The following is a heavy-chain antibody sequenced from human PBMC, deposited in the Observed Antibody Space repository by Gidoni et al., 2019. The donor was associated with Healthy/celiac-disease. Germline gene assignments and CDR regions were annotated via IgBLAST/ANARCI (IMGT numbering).Heavy chain of an antibody. CDR1: GFTFSSYS. CDR2: ISSSSSYI. V-gene: IGHV3-21*01. Sequence: EVQLVESGGGLVKPGGSLRLSCAASGFTFSSYSMNWVRQAQGKGLEWVSSISSSSSYIYYADSVKGRFTISRDNAKNSLYLQMNSLRAEDTAVYYCARENSDSSGYYSNWFDPWGQGTLVTVSS. CDR3: ARENSDSSGYYSNWFDP. J-gene: IGHJ5*02. D-gene: IGHD3-22*01.